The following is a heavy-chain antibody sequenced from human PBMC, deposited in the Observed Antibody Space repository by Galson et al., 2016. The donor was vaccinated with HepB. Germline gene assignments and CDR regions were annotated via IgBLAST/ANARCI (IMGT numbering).Heavy chain of an antibody. CDR1: GDSVSSYTGV. CDR2: TYYRSQWYY. J-gene: IGHJ4*02. CDR3: ARDSPGNSFFDY. V-gene: IGHV6-1*01. D-gene: IGHD4-23*01. Sequence: CAISGDSVSSYTGVCNWIRQSPSRGLEWLGRTYYRSQWYYHYAESVKGRITIYPDTSKNHFSLRLTSVTPEDTAVYYCARDSPGNSFFDYWSQGTLVTVSS.